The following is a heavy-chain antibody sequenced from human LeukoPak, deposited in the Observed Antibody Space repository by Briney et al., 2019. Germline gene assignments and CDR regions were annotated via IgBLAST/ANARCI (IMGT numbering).Heavy chain of an antibody. CDR1: GFTFNRNS. CDR3: ARETILAVAGDF. CDR2: ISSTSITM. D-gene: IGHD6-19*01. Sequence: PPGGSLRLSCAASGFTFNRNSMNWVRQAPGKGLEWVSYISSTSITMYYADSVKGRFTISRDNAKNSLYLQMNSLRADDTAVYYCARETILAVAGDFWGQGTLVTVSS. J-gene: IGHJ4*02. V-gene: IGHV3-48*01.